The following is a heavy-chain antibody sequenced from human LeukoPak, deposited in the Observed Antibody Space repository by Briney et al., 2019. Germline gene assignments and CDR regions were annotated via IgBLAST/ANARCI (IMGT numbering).Heavy chain of an antibody. V-gene: IGHV4-59*08. D-gene: IGHD6-6*01. CDR1: GFTFNSFA. CDR2: VYYTGST. J-gene: IGHJ4*02. CDR3: ARHFAYSSSSYFDY. Sequence: PGGSLRLSCSASGFTFNSFAIHWIRQPPGKGLEWIGYVYYTGSTNYNPSLKSRVTMFEDKSKNQFSLRLYSVTVADTAVYYCARHFAYSSSSYFDYWGQGSLVTVSS.